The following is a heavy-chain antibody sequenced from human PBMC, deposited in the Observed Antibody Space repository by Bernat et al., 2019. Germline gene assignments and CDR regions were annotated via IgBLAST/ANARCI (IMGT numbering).Heavy chain of an antibody. J-gene: IGHJ4*02. CDR3: ARDFYDSRGYSIKGPSDY. Sequence: QVQLVQSGIEVEKPGASVKVSCKASGYTFTSYGINWVRQAPGQGLEWMGWISVYNGNTNYAQKFQGRVTMTTDTSTSTAYLELGSLRSDDTAVYYCARDFYDSRGYSIKGPSDYWGQGTLVTVSS. D-gene: IGHD3-22*01. V-gene: IGHV1-18*01. CDR1: GYTFTSYG. CDR2: ISVYNGNT.